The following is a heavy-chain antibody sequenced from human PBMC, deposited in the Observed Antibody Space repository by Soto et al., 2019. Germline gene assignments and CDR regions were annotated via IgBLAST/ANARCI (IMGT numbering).Heavy chain of an antibody. D-gene: IGHD6-13*01. CDR1: GYNFTRYL. CDR2: IYPGDSDA. V-gene: IGHV5-51*01. J-gene: IGHJ4*02. Sequence: GASLKLSCKGSGYNFTRYLIGWVRQMPGKGLEWMGIIYPGDSDARYSPSFQGQVTISADKSISTAYLQWSSLKASDTAMYYCAKRRDSSWLYYWGQGTLVTVSS. CDR3: AKRRDSSWLYY.